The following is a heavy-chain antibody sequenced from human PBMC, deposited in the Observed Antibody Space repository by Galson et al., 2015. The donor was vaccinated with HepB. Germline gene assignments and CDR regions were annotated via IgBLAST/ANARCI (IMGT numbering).Heavy chain of an antibody. CDR2: TYYRSKWYN. V-gene: IGHV6-1*01. CDR3: ARDVIVVNAFYFDY. CDR1: GDSVSSNSAA. D-gene: IGHD2/OR15-2a*01. Sequence: CAISGDSVSSNSAAWNWIRQSPSRGLEWLGRTYYRSKWYNDYAVSVKSRITINPDTSKNQFSLQLNSVTPEDTAVYYCARDVIVVNAFYFDYWGQGTLVTVSS. J-gene: IGHJ4*02.